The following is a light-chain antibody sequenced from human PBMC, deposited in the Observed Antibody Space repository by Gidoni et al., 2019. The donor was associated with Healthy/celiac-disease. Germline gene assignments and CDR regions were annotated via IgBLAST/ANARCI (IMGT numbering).Light chain of an antibody. CDR1: SSNIGSNT. V-gene: IGLV1-44*01. CDR2: SNN. CDR3: AAWDDSLTGVV. Sequence: QSVLTQPPSASGTPGQRVTIPCSGRSSNIGSNTVNWYQQLPGTAPKLLIYSNNQRPSGVPDRFSGSESGTSASLAISGLQSEDEADYYCAAWDDSLTGVVFGGGTKLTVL. J-gene: IGLJ2*01.